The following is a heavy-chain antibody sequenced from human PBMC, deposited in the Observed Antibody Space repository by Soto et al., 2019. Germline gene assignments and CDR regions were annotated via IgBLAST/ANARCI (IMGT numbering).Heavy chain of an antibody. D-gene: IGHD3-22*01. V-gene: IGHV3-33*01. CDR3: ARDTYYYDSSGYEDGSFDY. J-gene: IGHJ4*02. CDR2: IWYDGSNK. Sequence: PGGSLRLSCAASGFTFSSYGMHWVRQAPGKGLEWVAVIWYDGSNKYYADSVKGRFTISRDNSKNTLYLQMNSLRAEDTAVYYCARDTYYYDSSGYEDGSFDYWGQGIQVTVSS. CDR1: GFTFSSYG.